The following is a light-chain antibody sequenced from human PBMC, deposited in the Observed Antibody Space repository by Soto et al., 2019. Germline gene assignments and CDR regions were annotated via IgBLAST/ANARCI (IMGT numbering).Light chain of an antibody. CDR2: KGS. J-gene: IGKJ1*01. V-gene: IGKV1-5*03. Sequence: DIQMTQSPFTLSASVGDRVTITCRASQSISMSLAWHQQKPGKAPKPLLYKGSSLESGAPSRFSGSGSGTEFTLTISSREPDDFATNYGQRYRYFPWTFGQGTKVEIK. CDR3: QRYRYFPWT. CDR1: QSISMS.